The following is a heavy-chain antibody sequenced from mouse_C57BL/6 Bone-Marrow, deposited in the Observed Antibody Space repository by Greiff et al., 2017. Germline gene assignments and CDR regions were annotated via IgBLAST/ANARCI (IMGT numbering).Heavy chain of an antibody. V-gene: IGHV3-6*01. CDR2: ISYDGSN. D-gene: IGHD2-5*01. CDR3: ARDYYSNYGAY. J-gene: IGHJ3*01. Sequence: ESGPGLVKPSQSLSLTCSVTGYSITSGYYWNWIRQFPGNKLEWMGYISYDGSNNSNPSLKNRISITRDTSKNQFFLKLNSVTTEDTATYYCARDYYSNYGAYWGQGTLVTVSA. CDR1: GYSITSGYY.